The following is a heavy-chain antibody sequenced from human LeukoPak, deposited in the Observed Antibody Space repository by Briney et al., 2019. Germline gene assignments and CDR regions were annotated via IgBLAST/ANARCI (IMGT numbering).Heavy chain of an antibody. D-gene: IGHD6-19*01. CDR3: AREHTPYGSGCTAAY. J-gene: IGHJ4*02. CDR1: GFTFSSHG. CDR2: ISPSSSTI. Sequence: PGGSLRLSCAASGFTFSSHGMNWVRQAPGKGLEWVSYISPSSSTIYYADSGKGRFTVSRDNAKNSLYLQMNSLRAEDTAVYYCAREHTPYGSGCTAAYWGQGTLVTVSS. V-gene: IGHV3-48*01.